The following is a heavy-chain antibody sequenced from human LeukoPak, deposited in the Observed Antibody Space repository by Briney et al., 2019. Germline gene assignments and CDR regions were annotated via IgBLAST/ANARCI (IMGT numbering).Heavy chain of an antibody. Sequence: PGGSLRLSCAASGFTVSSNHMSWVRQAPGKGLEWVSVIYSGGSTYYADSVKGRFTISRDNSKNTLYLQMNSLRAEDTAVYYCARGGRYFDWLLSGSGWFDPWGQGTLVTVSS. J-gene: IGHJ5*02. CDR1: GFTVSSNH. V-gene: IGHV3-53*01. D-gene: IGHD3-9*01. CDR2: IYSGGST. CDR3: ARGGRYFDWLLSGSGWFDP.